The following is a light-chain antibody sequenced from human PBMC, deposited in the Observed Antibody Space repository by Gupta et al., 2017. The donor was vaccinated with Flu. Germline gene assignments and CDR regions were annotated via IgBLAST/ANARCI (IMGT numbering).Light chain of an antibody. J-gene: IGLJ1*01. CDR3: QSYDTSLSAKYV. CDR1: RSNIGAGFD. V-gene: IGLV1-40*01. Sequence: QSVLTQPPSVSGAPGQRVTISCTGGRSNIGAGFDVHWYQQLPGAAPKLLVSRNNIRPSGVPDRFSGSKSATSASLTITGLQAEDEADYYCQSYDTSLSAKYVFGTGTKVTVL. CDR2: RNN.